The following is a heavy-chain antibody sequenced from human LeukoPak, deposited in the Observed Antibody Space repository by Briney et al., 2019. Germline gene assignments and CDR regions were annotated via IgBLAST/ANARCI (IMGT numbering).Heavy chain of an antibody. CDR2: ICYSGST. V-gene: IGHV4-39*01. CDR3: ARHEVVSSSWYIYYYYYMDV. D-gene: IGHD6-13*01. Sequence: WETLTLTCTVSGGSISSRRYYWGWIPQPPGKGLEWIGIICYSGSTYYNPSLKSRVTISVDTSKNQFFLKLSSVTAADTAVYYCARHEVVSSSWYIYYYYYMDVWRKGTTVTVSS. CDR1: GGSISSRRYY. J-gene: IGHJ6*03.